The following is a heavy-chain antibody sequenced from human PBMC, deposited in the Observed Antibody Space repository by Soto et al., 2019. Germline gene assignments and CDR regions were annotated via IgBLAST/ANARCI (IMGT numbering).Heavy chain of an antibody. Sequence: PSETLSLTCTVSGGSISSYYLSWIRQTPGKGLEWIGYIYYSGSTNYNPSLKSRVTISVDTSKNQFSLKLSSVTAADTAVYYCAAGLPYYYDSSGPDYWGQGTLVTVSS. CDR1: GGSISSYY. CDR3: AAGLPYYYDSSGPDY. J-gene: IGHJ4*02. V-gene: IGHV4-59*01. CDR2: IYYSGST. D-gene: IGHD3-22*01.